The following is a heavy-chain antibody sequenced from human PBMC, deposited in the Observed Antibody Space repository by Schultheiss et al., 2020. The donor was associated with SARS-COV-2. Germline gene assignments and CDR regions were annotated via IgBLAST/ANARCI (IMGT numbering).Heavy chain of an antibody. CDR1: GGSVSSGSYY. V-gene: IGHV4-61*01. CDR2: INHSGST. CDR3: ARDTEFWSGSHAPLDY. J-gene: IGHJ4*02. D-gene: IGHD3-3*01. Sequence: SQTLSLTCTVSGGSVSSGSYYWSWIRQPPGKGLEWIGEINHSGSTNYNPSLKSRVTISVDTSKNQFSLKLSSVTAEDTAAYYCARDTEFWSGSHAPLDYWGQGTLVTVSS.